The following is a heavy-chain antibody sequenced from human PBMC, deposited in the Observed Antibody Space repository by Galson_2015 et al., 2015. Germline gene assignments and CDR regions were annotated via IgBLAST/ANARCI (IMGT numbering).Heavy chain of an antibody. Sequence: SLRLSCAASGFTFSSYYMHWVRQAPGKGLEWVALISHDGGSKNYADSVKGRFTISRDTSNNTQYLQLRSLRAEDTAVYYCAKGRGDRNGNYYGAEPVDHWGQGTLVTVSS. CDR2: ISHDGGSK. CDR1: GFTFSSYY. V-gene: IGHV3-30*18. D-gene: IGHD3-10*01. J-gene: IGHJ5*02. CDR3: AKGRGDRNGNYYGAEPVDH.